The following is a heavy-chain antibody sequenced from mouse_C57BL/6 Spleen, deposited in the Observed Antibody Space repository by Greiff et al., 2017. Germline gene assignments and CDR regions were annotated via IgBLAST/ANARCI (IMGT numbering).Heavy chain of an antibody. CDR2: ILHGSGST. J-gene: IGHJ3*01. CDR3: SSDDSNYVRFSY. D-gene: IGHD2-5*01. V-gene: IGHV1-9*01. CDR1: GYTIKGDW. Sequence: QVQLQQSGAELMKPGASVKLSCKATGYTIKGDWIEWVKQRPGHGLEWIGWILHGSGSTDYTEKFKGKATFTADTSSNTAYMQLSSLTTEDSAIYYCSSDDSNYVRFSYQGNATLVTVSA.